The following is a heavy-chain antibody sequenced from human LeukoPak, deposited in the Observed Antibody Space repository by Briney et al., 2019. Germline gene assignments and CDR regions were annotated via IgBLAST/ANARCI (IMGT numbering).Heavy chain of an antibody. CDR2: IYYSGST. D-gene: IGHD6-13*01. J-gene: IGHJ4*02. CDR3: ARHLYSSSWYRIDY. CDR1: GGSVSSGSYY. Sequence: SETLSLTCTVSGGSVSSGSYYWSWIRQPPGKGLEWIGYIYYSGSTNYNPSLKSRVTISVDTSKNQFSLKLSSVTAADTAVYYCARHLYSSSWYRIDYWGQGTLATVSS. V-gene: IGHV4-61*01.